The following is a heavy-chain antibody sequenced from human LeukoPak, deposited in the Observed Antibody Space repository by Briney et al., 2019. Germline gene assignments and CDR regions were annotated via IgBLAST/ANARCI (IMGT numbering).Heavy chain of an antibody. CDR3: ARDFPGRFQNTFDY. CDR1: GYTFTSYG. Sequence: ASVTVSCKASGYTFTSYGISWVRQAPGQGLEWMGWISAYNGNTNYAQKLQGRVTMTTDTSTSTAYMELRSLRSDDTAVYYCARDFPGRFQNTFDYWGQGTLVTVSS. D-gene: IGHD2/OR15-2a*01. CDR2: ISAYNGNT. J-gene: IGHJ4*02. V-gene: IGHV1-18*01.